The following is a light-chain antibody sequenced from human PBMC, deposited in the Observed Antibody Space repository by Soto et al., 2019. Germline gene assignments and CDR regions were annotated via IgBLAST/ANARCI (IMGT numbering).Light chain of an antibody. CDR3: QPSFSSPFT. Sequence: DIQLTQSTSSLSASVGDRVTLTCRASHNINSLLNWYQQKPGKAPKVLIYAASKLETGVSSRFSGSGSGTDFTLTISGLQPEDSATYYCQPSFSSPFTFGPG. CDR2: AAS. J-gene: IGKJ3*01. V-gene: IGKV1-39*01. CDR1: HNINSL.